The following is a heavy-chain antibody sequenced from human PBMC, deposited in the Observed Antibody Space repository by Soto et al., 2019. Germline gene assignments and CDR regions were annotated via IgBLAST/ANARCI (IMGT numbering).Heavy chain of an antibody. Sequence: QVQLVQSGAEVKKPGSSVKVSCKASGGTFSSYAISWVRQAHGQGLEWMGGIIPIFGIANYAQKFQGRVTITADESTSTAYMELSSLRSEDTAVYYCARVVGSYSSSWYRDYYYYGMDVWGQGTTVTVSS. J-gene: IGHJ6*02. D-gene: IGHD6-13*01. CDR1: GGTFSSYA. CDR3: ARVVGSYSSSWYRDYYYYGMDV. CDR2: IIPIFGIA. V-gene: IGHV1-69*01.